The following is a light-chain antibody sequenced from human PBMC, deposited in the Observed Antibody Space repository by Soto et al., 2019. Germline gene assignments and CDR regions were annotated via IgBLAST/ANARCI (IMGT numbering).Light chain of an antibody. V-gene: IGLV2-14*01. J-gene: IGLJ2*01. CDR1: SSDVGGYNY. CDR3: RSYTSSSTTVL. Sequence: QSALTQPASVSGSPGQSITISCTGTSSDVGGYNYVSWYQQHPGKAPKLMIYDVSNRPSGVSNRFSGSKSGNTASLTISGLQAEDEADYYCRSYTSSSTTVLFGGGTQLTVL. CDR2: DVS.